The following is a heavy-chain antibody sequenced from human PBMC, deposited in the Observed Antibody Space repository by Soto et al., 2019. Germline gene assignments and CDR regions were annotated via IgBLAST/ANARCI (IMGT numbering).Heavy chain of an antibody. CDR3: ARGGHYYDSSGQSPDNWLDP. D-gene: IGHD3-22*01. CDR2: IIPIFGTA. CDR1: GGTFSSYA. J-gene: IGHJ5*02. Sequence: SVKVSCKASGGTFSSYAISWVRQAPGQGLEWMGGIIPIFGTANYAQKFQGRVTITADESTSTAYMELSSLRSEDTAVYYCARGGHYYDSSGQSPDNWLDPWGQGTMVTVYS. V-gene: IGHV1-69*13.